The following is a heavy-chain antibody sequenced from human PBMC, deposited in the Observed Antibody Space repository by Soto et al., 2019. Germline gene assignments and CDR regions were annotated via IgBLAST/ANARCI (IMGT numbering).Heavy chain of an antibody. CDR1: GGSISSSSYY. J-gene: IGHJ6*03. D-gene: IGHD2-15*01. Sequence: SETLSLTCTVSGGSISSSSYYWGWIRQPPGKGLEWIGSIYYSGSTYYNPSPKSRVTISVDTSKNQFSLKLSSVTAADTAVYYCARLDVVVVAIYYYYYMDVWGKGTTVTVSS. CDR3: ARLDVVVVAIYYYYYMDV. V-gene: IGHV4-39*01. CDR2: IYYSGST.